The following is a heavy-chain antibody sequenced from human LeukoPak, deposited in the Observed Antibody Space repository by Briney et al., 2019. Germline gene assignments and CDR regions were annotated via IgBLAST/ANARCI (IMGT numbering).Heavy chain of an antibody. J-gene: IGHJ4*02. CDR3: AKWGDYDVLTGYYDSDY. Sequence: GASLRLSCAASGFTFNNYAMSWVRQAPGKGLEWVSSVSGRDTSTYYTDSVKGRFTISRDNSKNTLYLQMNSLSAEDTAIYYCAKWGDYDVLTGYYDSDYWGQGTLVTVSS. CDR1: GFTFNNYA. D-gene: IGHD3-9*01. CDR2: VSGRDTST. V-gene: IGHV3-23*01.